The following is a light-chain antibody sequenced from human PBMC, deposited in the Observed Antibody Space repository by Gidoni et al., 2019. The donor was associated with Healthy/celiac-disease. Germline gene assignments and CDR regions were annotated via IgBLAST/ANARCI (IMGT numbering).Light chain of an antibody. J-gene: IGKJ4*02. Sequence: DIQITQSPSTLSASLGDRVTITGRASTSSSSWLAWYKQKPGKAPKLLIYNASRLVSGVPSSFSGSGSGTEFTLTISSLQPYDFATYYCQQYNSYVTFGGGTKVEIK. CDR2: NAS. CDR3: QQYNSYVT. V-gene: IGKV1-5*03. CDR1: TSSSSW.